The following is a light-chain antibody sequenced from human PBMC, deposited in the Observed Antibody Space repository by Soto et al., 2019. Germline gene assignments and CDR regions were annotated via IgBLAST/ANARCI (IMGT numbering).Light chain of an antibody. Sequence: DIQMTQSPSTLSASVGARVPITCRARQSISSWLAWYPQKPGKAPKLLIYDASSLESGVPSRFSGSGSGTEFTLTISSLQPDDFATYYCQQYKSYSWTFGQGTKVDIK. CDR2: DAS. J-gene: IGKJ1*01. V-gene: IGKV1-5*01. CDR3: QQYKSYSWT. CDR1: QSISSW.